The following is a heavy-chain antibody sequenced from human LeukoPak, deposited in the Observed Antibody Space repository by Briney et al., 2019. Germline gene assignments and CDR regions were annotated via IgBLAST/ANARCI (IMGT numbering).Heavy chain of an antibody. CDR2: IYSTGDI. Sequence: SETLSLTCSVSGYLINSGYCWGWFRQSPGKGLEWIGSIYSTGDIYDKRSLKRRVSISVDSSKNQFSLKLRSVTAADTAVYYCASRATVANIYFDSWGQGNLVTVSS. D-gene: IGHD5-12*01. CDR3: ASRATVANIYFDS. J-gene: IGHJ4*02. V-gene: IGHV4-38-2*02. CDR1: GYLINSGYC.